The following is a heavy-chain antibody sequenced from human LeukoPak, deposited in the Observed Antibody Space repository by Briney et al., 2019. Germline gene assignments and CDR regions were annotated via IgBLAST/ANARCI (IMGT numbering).Heavy chain of an antibody. Sequence: GGSLRLSCSASGFTFSVSYMSWIRQAPGKGLEWISYISSSGSTIYYADSVKGRFTISRDNAKNSLYLQMNRLRADDTAVYYCARDYYDSSGLLDYWGQGTLVTVSS. J-gene: IGHJ4*02. CDR2: ISSSGSTI. CDR1: GFTFSVSY. V-gene: IGHV3-11*01. CDR3: ARDYYDSSGLLDY. D-gene: IGHD3-22*01.